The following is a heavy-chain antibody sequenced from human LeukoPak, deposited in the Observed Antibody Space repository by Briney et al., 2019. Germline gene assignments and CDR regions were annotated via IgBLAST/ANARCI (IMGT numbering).Heavy chain of an antibody. J-gene: IGHJ6*02. V-gene: IGHV4-34*01. CDR3: ARLCSSTSCIWGYYYGMDV. D-gene: IGHD2-2*01. CDR2: INHSGST. CDR1: GGSFSGYY. Sequence: SETLSLTCAVYGGSFSGYYWSWIRQPPGKGLEWIGEINHSGSTNYNPSLKSRVTISVDTSKNQFSLKPSSVTAADTAVYYCARLCSSTSCIWGYYYGMDVWGQGTTVTVSS.